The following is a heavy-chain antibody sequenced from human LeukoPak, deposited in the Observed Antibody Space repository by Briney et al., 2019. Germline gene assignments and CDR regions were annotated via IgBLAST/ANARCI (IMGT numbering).Heavy chain of an antibody. V-gene: IGHV3-7*01. CDR1: GFTFSSYW. CDR2: IKQDGSEK. CDR3: ARDWDDYYYYYMDV. D-gene: IGHD1-26*01. J-gene: IGHJ6*03. Sequence: PGGSLRLSCAASGFTFSSYWMSWVRQAPGKGLEWVANIKQDGSEKYYVDSVKGRFTISRDNAKNSLYLQMSSLRAEDTAVYYCARDWDDYYYYYMDVWGKGTTVTVSS.